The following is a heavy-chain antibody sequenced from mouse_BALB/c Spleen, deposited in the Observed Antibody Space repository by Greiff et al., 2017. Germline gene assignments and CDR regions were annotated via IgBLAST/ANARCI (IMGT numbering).Heavy chain of an antibody. CDR3: ARDRMITTFDY. CDR2: IDPANGNT. CDR1: GFNIKDTY. D-gene: IGHD2-4*01. Sequence: EVQLQQSGAELVKPGASVKLSCTASGFNIKDTYMHWVKQRPEQGLEWIGRIDPANGNTKYDPKFQGKATITADTSSNTAYLQLSSLTSEDTAVYYCARDRMITTFDYWGQGTTLTVAS. V-gene: IGHV14-3*02. J-gene: IGHJ2*01.